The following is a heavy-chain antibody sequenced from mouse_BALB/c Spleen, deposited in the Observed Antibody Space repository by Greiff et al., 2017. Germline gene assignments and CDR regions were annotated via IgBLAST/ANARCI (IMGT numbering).Heavy chain of an antibody. CDR2: ISSGGSYT. J-gene: IGHJ4*01. CDR3: ARRALDAMDY. V-gene: IGHV5-6*02. CDR1: GFTFSSYG. Sequence: EVKVVESGGDLVKPGGSLKLSCAASGFTFSSYGMSWVRQTPDKRLEWVATISSGGSYTYYPDSVKGRFTISRDNAKNTLYLQMSSLKSEDTAMYYCARRALDAMDYWGQGTSVTVSS.